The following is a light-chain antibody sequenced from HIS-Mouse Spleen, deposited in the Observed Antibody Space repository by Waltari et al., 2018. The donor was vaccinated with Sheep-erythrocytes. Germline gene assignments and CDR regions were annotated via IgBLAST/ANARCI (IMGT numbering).Light chain of an antibody. J-gene: IGKJ1*01. CDR1: QGISSY. V-gene: IGKV1-8*01. Sequence: AIRMTQSPSSLTASTGARVTITCRASQGISSYLAWYQQKPGKAPKLPIYAASTLQSGVPSRFSGSGSGTDFTLTISCLQSEDFATYYCQQYYSYPQTFGQGTKVEIK. CDR3: QQYYSYPQT. CDR2: AAS.